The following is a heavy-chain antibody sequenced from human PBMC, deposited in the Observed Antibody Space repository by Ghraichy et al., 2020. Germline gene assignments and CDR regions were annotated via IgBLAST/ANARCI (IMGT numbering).Heavy chain of an antibody. V-gene: IGHV3-7*04. D-gene: IGHD5-18*01. CDR2: IKQDGSER. CDR1: GFTFNTYY. CDR3: GRGGYIYGSNPVDY. Sequence: GSLRLSCAASGFTFNTYYMTWVRQAPGKGLEWVANIKQDGSERYYVDSVKGRFTISRDNAMDSVYLQMSSLRAEDTAVYFCGRGGYIYGSNPVDYWGQGTQVTVSS. J-gene: IGHJ4*02.